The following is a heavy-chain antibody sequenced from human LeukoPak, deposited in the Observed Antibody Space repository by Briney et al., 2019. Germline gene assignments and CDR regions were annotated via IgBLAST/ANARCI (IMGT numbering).Heavy chain of an antibody. D-gene: IGHD2-8*02. CDR2: ITASGTAM. CDR3: ARDHWSPPSY. V-gene: IGHV3-48*01. Sequence: PGGSLRLSCAASGFTFSSYSMNWVRQAPGKGLEWVSHITASGTAMFYADSVKGRFTISRDNAKNSLYLQMDSLRAEDTAMYYCARDHWSPPSYWGQGTLVTVSS. J-gene: IGHJ4*02. CDR1: GFTFSSYS.